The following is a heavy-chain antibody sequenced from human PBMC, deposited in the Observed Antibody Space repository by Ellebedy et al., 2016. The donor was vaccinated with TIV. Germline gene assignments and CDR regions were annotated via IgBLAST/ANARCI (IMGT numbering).Heavy chain of an antibody. Sequence: GESLKISCAASGFNFRSYWMTWVRQAPGKGLEWVAKIRQEGDEIYYVESVKGRFTISRDNAKNSLFLQVNSLRVEDPAVYYGARRASYGDYAVQVNPWFDPWGQGTLVTVSS. CDR1: GFNFRSYW. V-gene: IGHV3-7*01. D-gene: IGHD4-17*01. CDR2: IRQEGDEI. J-gene: IGHJ5*02. CDR3: ARRASYGDYAVQVNPWFDP.